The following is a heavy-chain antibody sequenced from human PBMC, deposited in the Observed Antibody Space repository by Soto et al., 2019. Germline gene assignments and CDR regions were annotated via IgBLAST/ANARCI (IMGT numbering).Heavy chain of an antibody. D-gene: IGHD2-15*01. CDR3: ARDVHLAWWGACDM. Sequence: QVQLVQSGAEEEKPGASVKVSCRASGYTFTSHTMHCVRQAPGQRLEWMGCIDAGNGNTKYSQQFQGRVTITRDPSASTMYLELSSLSSEDTPVYYCARDVHLAWWGACDMWVPGTMVTVSA. CDR2: IDAGNGNT. V-gene: IGHV1-3*05. CDR1: GYTFTSHT. J-gene: IGHJ3*02.